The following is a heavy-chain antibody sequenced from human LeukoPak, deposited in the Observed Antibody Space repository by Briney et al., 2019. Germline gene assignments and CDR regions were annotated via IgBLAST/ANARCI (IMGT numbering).Heavy chain of an antibody. CDR3: ARTGAIHWTSGYSHGAFDI. V-gene: IGHV4-34*01. Sequence: SETLSLTCAVYGGSFSGYYWSWIRQPPGKGLEWIGDINHSGTANYNPSLKSRVTISVDTSKNQFSLRLTSVTAADTAVYYCARTGAIHWTSGYSHGAFDIWGQGTMVTVSS. CDR1: GGSFSGYY. CDR2: INHSGTA. D-gene: IGHD3-22*01. J-gene: IGHJ3*02.